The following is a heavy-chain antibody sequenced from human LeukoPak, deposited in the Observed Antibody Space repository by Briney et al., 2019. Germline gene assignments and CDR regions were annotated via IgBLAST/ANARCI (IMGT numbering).Heavy chain of an antibody. J-gene: IGHJ5*02. Sequence: SETLSLICAVSGGSISSGSYFWGWIRQPPGKGLEWIGSMYYGGSTYYNPSLKSRVTIFVDTSKNQFSLKLSSATAADTAAYSCVRHSPSGGWHGGWFAPWGQETLATVSS. CDR2: MYYGGST. D-gene: IGHD5-12*01. CDR1: GGSISSGSYF. CDR3: VRHSPSGGWHGGWFAP. V-gene: IGHV4-39*01.